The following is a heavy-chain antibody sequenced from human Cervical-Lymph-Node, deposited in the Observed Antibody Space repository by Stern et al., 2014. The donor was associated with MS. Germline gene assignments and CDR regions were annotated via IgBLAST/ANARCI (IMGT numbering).Heavy chain of an antibody. CDR3: AKSGDYTGTFSPGDY. Sequence: VHLVESGGGVVQPGASLRLSCAVSGFPFSSYGMHWVRQSPGKWLEWVAVISWDASQKSYADSVRGRFTISRDKSKNTLYLQMDSLRPEDTAVYFCAKSGDYTGTFSPGDYWGQGTLVTVSS. D-gene: IGHD3-10*01. V-gene: IGHV3-30*18. CDR1: GFPFSSYG. J-gene: IGHJ4*02. CDR2: ISWDASQK.